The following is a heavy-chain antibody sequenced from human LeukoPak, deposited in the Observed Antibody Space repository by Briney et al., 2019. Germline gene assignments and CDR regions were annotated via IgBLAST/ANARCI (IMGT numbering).Heavy chain of an antibody. CDR2: FDPEDGET. Sequence: ASVTVSFKVSVYTLTELSMHWVRQAPGKGGEGMGGFDPEDGETIYAQKFQGRVTMPEDTSTDTAYMELSSLRSEDTAVYYCATVLLAVAGTFDYWGQGTLVTVSS. D-gene: IGHD6-19*01. V-gene: IGHV1-24*01. CDR1: VYTLTELS. CDR3: ATVLLAVAGTFDY. J-gene: IGHJ4*02.